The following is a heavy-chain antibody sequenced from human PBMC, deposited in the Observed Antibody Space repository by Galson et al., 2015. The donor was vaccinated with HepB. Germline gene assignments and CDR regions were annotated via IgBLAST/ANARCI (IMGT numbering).Heavy chain of an antibody. CDR2: ISAYNGNT. CDR3: ASLGVGYYYYGMDV. Sequence: QAPGQGLEWMGWISAYNGNTNYAQKLQGRVTMTTDTSTSTAYMELRSLRSDDTAVYYCASLGVGYYYYGMDVWGQGTTVTVSS. J-gene: IGHJ6*02. V-gene: IGHV1-18*01.